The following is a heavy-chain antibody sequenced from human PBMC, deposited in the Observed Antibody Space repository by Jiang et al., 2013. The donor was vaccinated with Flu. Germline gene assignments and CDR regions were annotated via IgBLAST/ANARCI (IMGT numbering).Heavy chain of an antibody. CDR3: ARALAYCGGDCSRWFDP. CDR2: IIPIFGTA. V-gene: IGHV1-69*06. J-gene: IGHJ5*02. Sequence: SGAEVKKPGSSVKVSCKASGGTFSSYAISWVRQAPGQGLEWMGGIIPIFGTANYAQKFQGRVTITADKSTSTAYMELSSLRSEDTAVYYCARALAYCGGDCSRWFDPWGQGTLVTVSS. CDR1: GGTFSSYA. D-gene: IGHD2-21*02.